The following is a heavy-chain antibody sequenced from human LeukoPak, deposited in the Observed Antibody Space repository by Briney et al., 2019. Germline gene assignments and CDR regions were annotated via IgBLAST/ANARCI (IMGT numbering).Heavy chain of an antibody. V-gene: IGHV3-21*04. CDR2: ISSSSSYI. CDR1: GFTFSSYS. Sequence: GGSLRLSCAASGFTFSSYSMNWVRQAPGKGLEWVSSISSSSSYIYYADSVKGRFTISRDNAKNSLYLQMNSLRAEDTAVYYCARSPYSSGSYYFDYWGQGTLVTVSS. CDR3: ARSPYSSGSYYFDY. J-gene: IGHJ4*02. D-gene: IGHD6-19*01.